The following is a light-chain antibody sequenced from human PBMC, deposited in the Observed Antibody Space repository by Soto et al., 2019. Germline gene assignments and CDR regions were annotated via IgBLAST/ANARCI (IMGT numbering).Light chain of an antibody. CDR3: QQYVNSPRT. V-gene: IGKV3-20*01. CDR2: GAS. J-gene: IGKJ1*01. Sequence: EIVLTQSPGTLSLSPGERATLSCRASQSVSSTYLAWYQQKPGQAPRLLIYGASSRATGIPDRFSGSGSGTDFTLTIRRLEPGDFAVYYCQQYVNSPRTFGQGTKVEIK. CDR1: QSVSSTY.